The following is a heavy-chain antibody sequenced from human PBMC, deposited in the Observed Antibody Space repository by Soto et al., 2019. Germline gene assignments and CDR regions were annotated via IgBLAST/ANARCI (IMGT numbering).Heavy chain of an antibody. CDR2: VLQSGST. CDR3: DDVTAILSIHDY. CDR1: VGSITSHTFY. J-gene: IGHJ4*01. D-gene: IGHD2-21*02. Sequence: PTETLSLTCSVSVGSITSHTFYWGWIRQTPGRGLEWIGSVLQSGSTYYNPSLKSRLSISVDTSKNQFSLRLNSVTAADTAVYYCDDVTAILSIHDYRGHGVLFTVS. V-gene: IGHV4-39*01.